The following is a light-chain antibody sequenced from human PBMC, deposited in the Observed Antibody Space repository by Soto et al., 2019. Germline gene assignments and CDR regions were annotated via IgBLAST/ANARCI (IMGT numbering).Light chain of an antibody. V-gene: IGKV3-15*01. CDR2: GTS. CDR3: QQYNQWPLYT. J-gene: IGKJ2*01. CDR1: QSVSGN. Sequence: EIVLTQSPANLSVSPGEGATLSCRASQSVSGNLAWYQQKPGQAPRLLIYGTSTRATGVPARFSGGGSGTDFTLTISSLQSEDVAIYYCQQYNQWPLYTFGQGTKLAI.